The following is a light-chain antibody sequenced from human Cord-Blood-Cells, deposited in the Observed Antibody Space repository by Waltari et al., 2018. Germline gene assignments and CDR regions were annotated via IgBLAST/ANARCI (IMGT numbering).Light chain of an antibody. J-gene: IGLJ1*01. Sequence: QSALTQPASVSGSPGQSITISFTGTSSDVGGYNYVSWYQQPPGKAPKLMIYCGINRPSGVSNRFSGSKSGNTASLTISGLQAEDEADYYCSSYTSSSTLVFGTGTKVTVL. CDR2: CGI. V-gene: IGLV2-14*01. CDR3: SSYTSSSTLV. CDR1: SSDVGGYNY.